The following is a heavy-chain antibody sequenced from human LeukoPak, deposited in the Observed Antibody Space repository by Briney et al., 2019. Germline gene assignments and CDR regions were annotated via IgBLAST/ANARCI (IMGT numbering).Heavy chain of an antibody. CDR2: IYHSGST. CDR3: ASTRWGGVDY. V-gene: IGHV4-38-2*02. CDR1: GYSISSGYY. Sequence: SETLSLTCTVSGYSISSGYYWGWIRQPPGKGLEWIGSIYHSGSTYYNPSLKSRVTISVDTSKNQFSLKLSSVTAADTAVYYCASTRWGGVDYWGQGTLVTVSS. D-gene: IGHD2-2*01. J-gene: IGHJ4*02.